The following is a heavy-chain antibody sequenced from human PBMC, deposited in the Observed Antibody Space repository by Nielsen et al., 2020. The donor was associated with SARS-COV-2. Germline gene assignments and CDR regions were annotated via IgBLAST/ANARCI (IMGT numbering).Heavy chain of an antibody. Sequence: SETLSLTCTVSGGSISSYYWSWIRQPPGKGLEWIGYIYYSGSTNYNPSLKSRVTISVDTSKNQFSLKLSSVTAADTAVYYCAREGFSAVAGYYYGMDVWGQGTTVTVSS. CDR2: IYYSGST. CDR3: AREGFSAVAGYYYGMDV. CDR1: GGSISSYY. J-gene: IGHJ6*02. D-gene: IGHD6-19*01. V-gene: IGHV4-59*13.